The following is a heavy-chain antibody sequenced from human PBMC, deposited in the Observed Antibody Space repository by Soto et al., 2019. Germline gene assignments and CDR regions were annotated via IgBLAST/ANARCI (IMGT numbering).Heavy chain of an antibody. CDR3: ARGGAAGRGDAIDI. CDR1: GFTFRNQW. D-gene: IGHD3-10*01. Sequence: EVQLEESGGGSVQLGESLRVSCVASGFTFRNQWMHWVRQVPGKGLVWVCRINGDGTRASYADFVKGRFTISRDNAENLLFLQLNSLRVDVTGVYHCARGGAAGRGDAIDIWGPGTTVAVSS. V-gene: IGHV3-74*01. J-gene: IGHJ3*02. CDR2: INGDGTRA.